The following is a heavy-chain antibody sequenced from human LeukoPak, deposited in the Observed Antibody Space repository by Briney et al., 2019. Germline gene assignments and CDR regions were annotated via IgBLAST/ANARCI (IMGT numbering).Heavy chain of an antibody. CDR3: ARNVGDGYNSIGY. CDR1: GGSISSGSYY. CDR2: IYTSGST. Sequence: PSQTLSLXCTVSGGSISSGSYYWTWIRQPAVAGLEWIGRIYTSGSTNYNPSLKSRVTISLDTSKNHFSLRLSSVTAADTAVYYCARNVGDGYNSIGYWGQGTLVTVSS. V-gene: IGHV4-61*02. J-gene: IGHJ4*02. D-gene: IGHD5-24*01.